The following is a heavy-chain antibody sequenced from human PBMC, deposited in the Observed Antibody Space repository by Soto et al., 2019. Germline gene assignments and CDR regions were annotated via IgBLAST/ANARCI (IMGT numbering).Heavy chain of an antibody. Sequence: EAQLVESGGGLIQPGGSLKLSCAASGFTVGNNYMSWVRQAPGKGLEWVSLIYSTGTTKYADYVKGRFTGSRDNAKNTLYLQMNSLRAEDTAVYYWTTDGRGSGSHYNSFAYWGQGTLVTVSS. D-gene: IGHD3-10*01. CDR2: IYSTGTT. J-gene: IGHJ4*02. V-gene: IGHV3-53*01. CDR1: GFTVGNNY. CDR3: TTDGRGSGSHYNSFAY.